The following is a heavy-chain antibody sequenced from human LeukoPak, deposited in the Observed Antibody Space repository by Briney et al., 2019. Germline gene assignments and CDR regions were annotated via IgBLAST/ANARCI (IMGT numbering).Heavy chain of an antibody. CDR1: GGSISSGGFY. Sequence: PSQTLSLTCTVSGGSISSGGFYWSWIRQHPGKGLEWIGYIYNSGSTYYNPSLKSRVTISVDTSKNQFSLKLSSVTAADTAVYYCATQTIAGQHPAAGTRYYGMDVWGQGTTVTVSS. D-gene: IGHD6-13*01. J-gene: IGHJ6*02. V-gene: IGHV4-31*03. CDR3: ATQTIAGQHPAAGTRYYGMDV. CDR2: IYNSGST.